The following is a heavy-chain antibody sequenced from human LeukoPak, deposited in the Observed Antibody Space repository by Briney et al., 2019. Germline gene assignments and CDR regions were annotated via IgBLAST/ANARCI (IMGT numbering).Heavy chain of an antibody. CDR1: GYTFTSYD. Sequence: ASVKVSCKASGYTFTSYDINWVRRATGQGLEWMGWMNPNSGNTGYAQKFQGRVTMTRNTSISTAYMELSSLRAEDTAVYYCAKVVTPHTSYDYWGQGTLVTVSS. V-gene: IGHV1-8*01. CDR3: AKVVTPHTSYDY. D-gene: IGHD1-1*01. CDR2: MNPNSGNT. J-gene: IGHJ4*02.